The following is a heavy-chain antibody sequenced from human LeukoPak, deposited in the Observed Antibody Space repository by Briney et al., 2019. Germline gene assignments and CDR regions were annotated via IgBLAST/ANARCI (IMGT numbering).Heavy chain of an antibody. CDR3: ARDSSSTGLWFDP. CDR1: GGSISSYH. D-gene: IGHD6-13*01. CDR2: IYTSGST. V-gene: IGHV4-4*07. J-gene: IGHJ5*02. Sequence: SETLSLTCTVSGGSISSYHWSWLRQPAGKGLEWIGRIYTSGSTNYNPSLKSRVTMSVDTSKNQFSLKLSSVAAADTAVYYCARDSSSTGLWFDPWGQGTLVTVSS.